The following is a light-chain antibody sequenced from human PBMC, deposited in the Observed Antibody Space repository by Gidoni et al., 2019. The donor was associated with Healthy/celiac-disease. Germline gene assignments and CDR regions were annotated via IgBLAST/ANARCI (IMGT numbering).Light chain of an antibody. CDR1: QSVSSY. Sequence: EIVLTQSPATLSLSPGERATLSCRASQSVSSYLAWYQQNPGQAPRLLVYDASNRATVIPARFSGSVSGTDFTLTISSLEPEDFAVSYCPQRSNWPLTFGGGTKVEIK. CDR2: DAS. J-gene: IGKJ4*01. V-gene: IGKV3-11*01. CDR3: PQRSNWPLT.